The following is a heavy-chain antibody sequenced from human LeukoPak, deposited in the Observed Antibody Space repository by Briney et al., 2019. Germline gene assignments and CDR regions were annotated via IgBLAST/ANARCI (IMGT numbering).Heavy chain of an antibody. CDR1: GGSISSYY. D-gene: IGHD4-17*01. CDR3: ARHAYGAVSPFDY. Sequence: PSETLSPTCTVSGGSISSYYWSWIRQPPGKGLEWIGYIYYSGSTNYNPSLKGRVTISVDTSKNQFSLKLSSVTAADTAVYYCARHAYGAVSPFDYWGQGTLVTVSS. CDR2: IYYSGST. V-gene: IGHV4-59*08. J-gene: IGHJ4*02.